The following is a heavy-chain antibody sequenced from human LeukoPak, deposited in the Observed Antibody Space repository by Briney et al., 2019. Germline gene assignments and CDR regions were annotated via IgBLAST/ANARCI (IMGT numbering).Heavy chain of an antibody. D-gene: IGHD3-10*01. V-gene: IGHV3-53*01. CDR2: IYSGGST. Sequence: PGGSLRLSCAASGFTVSSNYMSWVRPAPGKGLEWVSVIYSGGSTYYADSVKGRFTISRDNSKNTLYLQMNSLRAEDTAVYYCAREGHGSGSYWDYWGQGTLVTVSS. CDR1: GFTVSSNY. J-gene: IGHJ4*02. CDR3: AREGHGSGSYWDY.